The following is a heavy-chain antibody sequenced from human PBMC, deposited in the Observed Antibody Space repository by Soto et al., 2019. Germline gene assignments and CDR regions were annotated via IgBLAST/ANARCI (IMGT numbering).Heavy chain of an antibody. CDR3: AHQGVIFGVVMPLDY. J-gene: IGHJ4*02. CDR1: GFSLSTSGVG. CDR2: IYWDDDK. Sequence: QITLKESGPTLVKPTQPLTLTCTFSGFSLSTSGVGVGWIRQPPGKALEWLALIYWDDDKRYSPSLKSRLTIAKDTSKNQVVLTMTNMDPVDTATYYCAHQGVIFGVVMPLDYWGQGTLVTVSS. D-gene: IGHD3-3*01. V-gene: IGHV2-5*02.